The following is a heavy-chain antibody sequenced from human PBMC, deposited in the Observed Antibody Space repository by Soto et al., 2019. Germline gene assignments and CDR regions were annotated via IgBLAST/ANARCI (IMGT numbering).Heavy chain of an antibody. J-gene: IGHJ4*02. CDR1: GDSVSSTSAA. D-gene: IGHD6-19*01. CDR2: TFYRTKWYS. Sequence: QVLLQQSGPGLVKPSQTLSLTCVISGDSVSSTSAAWYWIRQSPSRGLEWLGRTFYRTKWYSDSPVSVERRITISPDTSKNQFSLQLHSVTREDTAVYYCARNGGWSFDHWGQGTLVTVS. V-gene: IGHV6-1*01. CDR3: ARNGGWSFDH.